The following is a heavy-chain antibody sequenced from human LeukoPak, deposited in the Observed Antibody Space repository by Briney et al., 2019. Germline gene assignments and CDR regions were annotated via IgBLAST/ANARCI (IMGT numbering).Heavy chain of an antibody. Sequence: SETLSLTCTVSGGSISSYYWSWIRQPPGKGLEWIGYIYYSGSTNYNPSLKSRVTISVDTSKSQFSLKLSSVTAADTAVYYCARDDCGGDCYRPNWFDPWGQGTLVTVSS. J-gene: IGHJ5*02. CDR1: GGSISSYY. CDR2: IYYSGST. D-gene: IGHD2-21*02. V-gene: IGHV4-59*12. CDR3: ARDDCGGDCYRPNWFDP.